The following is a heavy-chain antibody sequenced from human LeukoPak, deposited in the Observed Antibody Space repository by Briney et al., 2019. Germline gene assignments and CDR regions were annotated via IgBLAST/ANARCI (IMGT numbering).Heavy chain of an antibody. CDR2: ITRGSSYI. V-gene: IGHV3-21*01. Sequence: GGSLRLSCAASGFTFSSYNMNWVRQAPGQGLEWVSSITRGSSYIYYADSVKGRFTISRDNAKSSLYLQMNSLRAEDTAVYYCAELGITMIGGVWGKGTTVTISS. D-gene: IGHD3-10*02. CDR1: GFTFSSYN. CDR3: AELGITMIGGV. J-gene: IGHJ6*04.